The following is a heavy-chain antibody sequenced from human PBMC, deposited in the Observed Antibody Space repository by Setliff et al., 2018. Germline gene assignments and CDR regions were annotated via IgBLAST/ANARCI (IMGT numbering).Heavy chain of an antibody. D-gene: IGHD3-22*01. V-gene: IGHV4-59*01. Sequence: PSETLSLTCTVSGGPFSGASIWSWIRQPPGKGLEWIGYISHLGITSYNPSLKSRATISVDTSKNQFSLQLTSVTSADTAVYYCARAHTWSLPNDNSGYPGWFDPWGQGTLVTVSS. J-gene: IGHJ5*02. CDR2: ISHLGIT. CDR3: ARAHTWSLPNDNSGYPGWFDP. CDR1: GGPFSGAS.